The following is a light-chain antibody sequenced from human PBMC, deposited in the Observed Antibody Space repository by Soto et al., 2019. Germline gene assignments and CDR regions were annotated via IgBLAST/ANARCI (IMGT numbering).Light chain of an antibody. V-gene: IGKV3-11*01. Sequence: EIVLTQSPATLSLSPGERATLSCRASQSVSRYLAWYQQKPGQAPRLLIYDASNRATGIPARFSGSGSGTDFTLTIIILEPEDFAVYYCQHRSNWPQLTFGGGTKVEIK. CDR1: QSVSRY. CDR2: DAS. CDR3: QHRSNWPQLT. J-gene: IGKJ4*01.